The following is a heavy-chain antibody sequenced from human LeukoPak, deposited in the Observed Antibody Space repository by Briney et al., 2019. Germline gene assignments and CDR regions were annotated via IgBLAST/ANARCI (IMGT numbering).Heavy chain of an antibody. CDR3: ATETNGRHYDY. Sequence: GGSLRLSCTASGLTFSTSGFNWVRQAPGKGLEWVASIGPTGSDRYHADSSKGRFTISTDNTNNFLYLQMNSLRAEDTAVYYCATETNGRHYDYWGQGTLLTVSS. CDR1: GLTFSTSG. V-gene: IGHV3-21*06. CDR2: IGPTGSDR. D-gene: IGHD1-14*01. J-gene: IGHJ4*02.